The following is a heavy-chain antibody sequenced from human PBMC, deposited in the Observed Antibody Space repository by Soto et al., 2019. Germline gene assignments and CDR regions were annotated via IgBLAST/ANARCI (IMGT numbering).Heavy chain of an antibody. J-gene: IGHJ4*02. Sequence: GGSLRLSCAASGFTFSSYGMHWVRQAPGKGLEWVAVISYDGSNKYYADSVKGRFTISRDNSKNTLYLQMNSLRAEDTAVYYCAKEGSSPTIGADYWGQGTLVTVSS. CDR2: ISYDGSNK. CDR3: AKEGSSPTIGADY. CDR1: GFTFSSYG. V-gene: IGHV3-30*18. D-gene: IGHD2-2*01.